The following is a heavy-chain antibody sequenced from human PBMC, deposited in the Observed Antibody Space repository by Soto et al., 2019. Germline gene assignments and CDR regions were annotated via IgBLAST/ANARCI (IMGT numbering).Heavy chain of an antibody. CDR1: GGSVSSSNW. CDR2: IHHRGGI. D-gene: IGHD6-19*01. V-gene: IGHV4-4*02. Sequence: QVQLQESGPGLVKPSGTLSLTCAVSGGSVSSSNWWSWVRQTPGKGLEWIGEIHHRGGINYNPSLKSRVTMSVDKSKNQFSLKLTSVSAADTAVYYCARGVGSTAVAGQFDSWGQGILVTVSS. CDR3: ARGVGSTAVAGQFDS. J-gene: IGHJ4*02.